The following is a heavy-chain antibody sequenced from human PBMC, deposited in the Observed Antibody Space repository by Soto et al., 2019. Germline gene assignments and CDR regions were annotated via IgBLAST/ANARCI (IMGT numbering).Heavy chain of an antibody. J-gene: IGHJ4*02. CDR1: GGSISSGGYY. V-gene: IGHV4-31*01. Sequence: QVQLHVSGPGLVKPSQTLSLTCTVSGGSISSGGYYWSWIRQHPGKGLEWIGYIYDSGSTYYNPSLKSLVTISVDTFKNQVSLKLNSVTAADTAAYYCAKDATSRWHYFDYCGQGILVTVSS. CDR2: IYDSGST. D-gene: IGHD2-2*01. CDR3: AKDATSRWHYFDY.